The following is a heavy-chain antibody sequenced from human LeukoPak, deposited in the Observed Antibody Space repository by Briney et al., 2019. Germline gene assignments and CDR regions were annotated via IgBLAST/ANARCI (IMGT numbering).Heavy chain of an antibody. D-gene: IGHD4/OR15-4a*01. CDR1: GFTFSSYA. J-gene: IGHJ3*02. CDR2: ISSSGTYT. V-gene: IGHV3-23*01. Sequence: GGSLRLSCAASGFTFSSYAMSWVRQAPAKGPEWLSSISSSGTYTYYADSVKGRFTISRDNSKSTLYLQMNSLRAEDTAVFYCARGRNYGEQDFDIWGQGTMVTVSS. CDR3: ARGRNYGEQDFDI.